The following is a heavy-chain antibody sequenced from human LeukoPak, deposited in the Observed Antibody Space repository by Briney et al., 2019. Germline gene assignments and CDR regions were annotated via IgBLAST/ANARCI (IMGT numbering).Heavy chain of an antibody. CDR2: INPNSGGT. V-gene: IGHV1-2*02. J-gene: IGHJ3*02. CDR3: ARAEELRDAFDI. Sequence: GASVKVSCKASGYTFTGYYMHWVRQAPGQGLEWMGWINPNSGGTNYAQKFRGRVTMTRDTSISTAYMELSRLRSDDTAVYYCARAEELRDAFDIWGQGTMVTVSS. D-gene: IGHD1-26*01. CDR1: GYTFTGYY.